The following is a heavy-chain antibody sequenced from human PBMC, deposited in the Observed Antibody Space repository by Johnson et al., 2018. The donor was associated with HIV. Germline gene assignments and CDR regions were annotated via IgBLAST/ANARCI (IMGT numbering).Heavy chain of an antibody. CDR1: GFTFSKFG. CDR2: IWYDGSNK. D-gene: IGHD3-10*01. Sequence: QVQLVESGGGVVQPGTSRRLSCAASGFTFSKFGMHWVRQAPGKGLEWVAVIWYDGSNKYYADSVKARFTISRDNSKSTLYLQMNSLRVEDTVVYDCAKPKTGIDAFDIWGQGTMVTVSS. J-gene: IGHJ3*02. V-gene: IGHV3-33*06. CDR3: AKPKTGIDAFDI.